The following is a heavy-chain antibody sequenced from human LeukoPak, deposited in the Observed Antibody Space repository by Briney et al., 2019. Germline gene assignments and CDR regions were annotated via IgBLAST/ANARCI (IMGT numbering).Heavy chain of an antibody. CDR2: ISAYNGNT. CDR3: ARVVFPSDSSGWFDY. D-gene: IGHD6-19*01. CDR1: GYTFISYG. J-gene: IGHJ4*02. V-gene: IGHV1-18*04. Sequence: ASVKVSCKASGYTFISYGISWVRQAPGQGLEWMGWISAYNGNTNYAQKLQGRVTMTTDTSTSTAYMELRSLRSDDTAVYYCARVVFPSDSSGWFDYWGQGTLVTVSS.